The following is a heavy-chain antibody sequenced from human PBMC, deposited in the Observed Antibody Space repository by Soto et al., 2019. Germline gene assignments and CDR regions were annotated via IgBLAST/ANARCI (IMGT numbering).Heavy chain of an antibody. J-gene: IGHJ5*02. Sequence: WTWIRQHPGKGLEWIGHIYHSGSTYYKSSLKSRVTISVDRSKSQFSLKLSSVTAADTAVYYCARGTTVTNWFDPWGQGTLVTVSS. CDR2: IYHSGST. CDR3: ARGTTVTNWFDP. D-gene: IGHD4-17*01. V-gene: IGHV4-31*02.